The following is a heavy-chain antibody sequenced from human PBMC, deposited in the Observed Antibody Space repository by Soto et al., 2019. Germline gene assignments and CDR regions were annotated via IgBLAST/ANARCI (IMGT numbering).Heavy chain of an antibody. D-gene: IGHD1-26*01. J-gene: IGHJ4*02. CDR1: GFTVGNNY. CDR3: ACDGSRGERH. V-gene: IGHV3-53*04. Sequence: EVQLVESGGGLVQPGGSLRLSCAVSGFTVGNNYMSWVRQPPGKGLEWVSIIFSGGGTTYADSVKGRFTISRDSSKSTLDLQMNSLRTEDTGLYYCACDGSRGERHWGQGTLVIVSS. CDR2: IFSGGGT.